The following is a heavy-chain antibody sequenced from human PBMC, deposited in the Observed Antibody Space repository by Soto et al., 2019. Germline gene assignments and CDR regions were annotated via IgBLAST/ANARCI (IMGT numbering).Heavy chain of an antibody. CDR2: IIPIFGTA. V-gene: IGHV1-69*13. CDR3: ARDRAVTTEFDY. J-gene: IGHJ4*02. Sequence: SVKVSCKASGGTFSSYAISWVRQAPGQGLEWMGGIIPIFGTANYAQKFQGRVTITADESTSTAYMELSSLRSEDTAVYYCARDRAVTTEFDYWGQGTLVTVSS. D-gene: IGHD4-17*01. CDR1: GGTFSSYA.